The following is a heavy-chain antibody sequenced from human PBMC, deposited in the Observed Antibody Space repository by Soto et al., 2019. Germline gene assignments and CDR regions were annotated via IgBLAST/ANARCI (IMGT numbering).Heavy chain of an antibody. J-gene: IGHJ6*02. CDR1: GCSFTSYW. CDR3: ATANGSVSYPGTHAKYYYGMDV. Sequence: PGESLKISCKGSGCSFTSYWIGWVRQMPGKGLECMGIIYPGDSDTRYSPSFQGQVTISADKSISTAYLQWSSLKASDTAMYYCATANGSVSYPGTHAKYYYGMDVWGQGTTVTVSS. D-gene: IGHD3-10*01. V-gene: IGHV5-51*01. CDR2: IYPGDSDT.